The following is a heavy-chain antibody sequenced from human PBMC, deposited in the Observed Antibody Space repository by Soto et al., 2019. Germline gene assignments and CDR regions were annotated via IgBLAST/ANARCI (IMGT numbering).Heavy chain of an antibody. CDR1: GFTFTSSA. Sequence: SVKVSCKASGFTFTSSAVQWVRQARGQRLEWIGWIVVGSGNTNYAQKFQERVTITRDMSTSTAYMELSSLRSEDTAVYYCAASPPYYYGSGSYYAFDPWGQGTLVTVSS. CDR3: AASPPYYYGSGSYYAFDP. CDR2: IVVGSGNT. V-gene: IGHV1-58*01. D-gene: IGHD3-10*01. J-gene: IGHJ5*02.